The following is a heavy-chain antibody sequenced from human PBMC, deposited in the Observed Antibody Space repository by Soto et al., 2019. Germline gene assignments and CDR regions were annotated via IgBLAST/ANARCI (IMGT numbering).Heavy chain of an antibody. CDR2: ISAYDGRT. J-gene: IGHJ5*02. CDR1: GYTFNTYG. Sequence: ASVKVSCKTSGYTFNTYGINWVRQAPGQGLELMGWISAYDGRTTYAEKFQGRVTLTTDTSTSTAYMELRSLRSDDTAIYYCARDPHEFWTSYWFDPWGQGTPVTVS. CDR3: ARDPHEFWTSYWFDP. D-gene: IGHD3-3*01. V-gene: IGHV1-18*01.